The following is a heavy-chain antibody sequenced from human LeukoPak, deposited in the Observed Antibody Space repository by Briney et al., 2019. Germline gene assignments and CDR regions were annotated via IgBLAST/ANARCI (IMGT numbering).Heavy chain of an antibody. CDR1: GYRFTRHW. Sequence: GESLKISCKDSGYRFTRHWIGWVRQMPGKGLEWMGIVYPGDSDTRYSPSFQGQVTISADKSISTAYLQWSSLKASDTAMYFCARRKDYDILTGSSQYYFDYWGQGTLVTVPS. V-gene: IGHV5-51*01. CDR2: VYPGDSDT. J-gene: IGHJ4*02. D-gene: IGHD3-9*01. CDR3: ARRKDYDILTGSSQYYFDY.